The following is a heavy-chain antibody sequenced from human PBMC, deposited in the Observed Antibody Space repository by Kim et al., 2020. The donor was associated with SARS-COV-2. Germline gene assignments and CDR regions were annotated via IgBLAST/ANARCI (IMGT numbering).Heavy chain of an antibody. CDR1: GFTFSSYA. V-gene: IGHV3-23*01. CDR2: ISGSGGST. J-gene: IGHJ4*02. CDR3: AKALGYYYDSSGYPTWY. D-gene: IGHD3-22*01. Sequence: GGSLRLSCAASGFTFSSYAMSWVRQAPGKGLEWVSAISGSGGSTYYADSVKGRFTISRDNSKNTLYLQMNSLRAEDTAVYYCAKALGYYYDSSGYPTWYWGQGTLVTVSS.